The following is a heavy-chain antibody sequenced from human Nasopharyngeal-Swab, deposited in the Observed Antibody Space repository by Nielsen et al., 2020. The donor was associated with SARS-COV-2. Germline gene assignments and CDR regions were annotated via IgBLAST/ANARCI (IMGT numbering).Heavy chain of an antibody. CDR3: ARAGLPDTYYYYYGMDV. J-gene: IGHJ6*02. CDR1: GYSFTSYW. CDR2: IDPSDSYT. V-gene: IGHV5-10-1*01. D-gene: IGHD3/OR15-3a*01. Sequence: GGSLRLSCKGSGYSFTSYWISWVRQMPGKGLEWMGRIDPSDSYTNYSPSFQGHVTISADKSISTAYLQWSSLKASGTAMYYCARAGLPDTYYYYYGMDVWGQGTTVTVSS.